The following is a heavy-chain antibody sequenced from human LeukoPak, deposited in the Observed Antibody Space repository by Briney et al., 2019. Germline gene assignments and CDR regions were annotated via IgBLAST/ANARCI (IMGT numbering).Heavy chain of an antibody. V-gene: IGHV4-61*02. CDR3: ARDPRYSSSAHVFDI. J-gene: IGHJ3*02. CDR1: GGSISSGSYY. D-gene: IGHD6-6*01. CDR2: IYSSGST. Sequence: SETLSLTCTVSGGSISSGSYYWSWIRQPAGKGLEWIGRIYSSGSTNYNPSLKSRATISQDTSKNQVSLKLSSVTAADTAVYYCARDPRYSSSAHVFDIWGQGIMVTVSS.